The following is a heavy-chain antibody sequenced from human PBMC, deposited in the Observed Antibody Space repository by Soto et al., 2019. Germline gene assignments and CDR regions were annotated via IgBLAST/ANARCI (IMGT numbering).Heavy chain of an antibody. J-gene: IGHJ6*02. Sequence: LRLSCAASGFTFDDYAMHWVRQAPGKGLEWVSGISWNSGSIGYADSVKGRFTIPRDNAKNSLYLQMNSLRAEDTALYYCAKDISDCSSTSCYGPYYYYGMDVWGQGTTVTVSS. CDR3: AKDISDCSSTSCYGPYYYYGMDV. D-gene: IGHD2-2*01. V-gene: IGHV3-9*01. CDR1: GFTFDDYA. CDR2: ISWNSGSI.